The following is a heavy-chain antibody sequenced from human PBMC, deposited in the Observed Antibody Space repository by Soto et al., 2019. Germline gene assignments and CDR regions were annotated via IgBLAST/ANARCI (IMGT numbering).Heavy chain of an antibody. J-gene: IGHJ4*02. CDR1: GLAFSRYS. D-gene: IGHD3-22*01. CDR2: ISSSGSII. CDR3: AREGLYDSSGYYPYYFEY. V-gene: IGHV3-48*02. Sequence: GWSLRLSCAASGLAFSRYSMNLVRQAPGKGLEWVAYISSSGSIISYPDSVKGRFTISRDNDKNSLYLQMNSLREEDTAVYFCAREGLYDSSGYYPYYFEYWGLGTLVTVXS.